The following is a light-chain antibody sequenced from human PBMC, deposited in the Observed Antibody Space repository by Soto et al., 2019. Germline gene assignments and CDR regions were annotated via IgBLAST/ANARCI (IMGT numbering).Light chain of an antibody. CDR1: QSVANNY. V-gene: IGKV3-20*01. Sequence: EIVLTQSPDTLSLSPGERATLSCRASQSVANNYLAWYQHKPGQAPRLRIYDASRRATGIPDRFSGSGSGTEFTLTISRMEPEDIAVYYCQHYAGSPRTFGQGTKLEIK. CDR3: QHYAGSPRT. CDR2: DAS. J-gene: IGKJ2*02.